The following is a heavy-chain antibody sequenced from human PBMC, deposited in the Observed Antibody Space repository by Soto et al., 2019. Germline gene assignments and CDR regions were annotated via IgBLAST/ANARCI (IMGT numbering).Heavy chain of an antibody. V-gene: IGHV2-70*01. CDR2: IDWDDDK. Sequence: SGPTLVNPPQTLTLTCTFSGFSLSTSGMCVSWIRQPPGKALARLALIDWDDDKYYSTSLKTRLTISKDTSKNQVVLTMTNMDPVDTATYYCARTSTYYYDSSGYYYHAFDIWGQGTMVPVSS. CDR3: ARTSTYYYDSSGYYYHAFDI. CDR1: GFSLSTSGMC. J-gene: IGHJ3*02. D-gene: IGHD3-22*01.